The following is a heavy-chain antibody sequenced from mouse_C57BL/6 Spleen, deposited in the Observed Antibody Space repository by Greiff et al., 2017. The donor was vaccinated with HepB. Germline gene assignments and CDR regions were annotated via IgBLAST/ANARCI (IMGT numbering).Heavy chain of an antibody. J-gene: IGHJ4*01. CDR1: GFSLTSYG. D-gene: IGHD1-1*01. CDR3: ASYYYGSSLYYYAMDY. CDR2: IWSGGST. V-gene: IGHV2-2*01. Sequence: VQRVESGPGLVQPSQILSITCTVSGFSLTSYGVHWVRQSPGKGLEWLGVIWSGGSTDYNAAFISRLSISKDNSKSQVFFKMNSLQADDTAIYYCASYYYGSSLYYYAMDYWGQGTSVTVSS.